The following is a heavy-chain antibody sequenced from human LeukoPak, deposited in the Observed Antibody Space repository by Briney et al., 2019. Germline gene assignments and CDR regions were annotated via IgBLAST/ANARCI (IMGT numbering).Heavy chain of an antibody. J-gene: IGHJ3*02. CDR1: GYAFTSFG. CDR3: ARATVITDDAFDI. D-gene: IGHD4-17*01. CDR2: INPSGGST. V-gene: IGHV1-46*01. Sequence: ASVKVSCKPSGYAFTSFGISWVRQAPGQGLEWMGIINPSGGSTSYAQKFQGRVTMTRDMSTSTVYMELSSLRSEDTAVYYCARATVITDDAFDIWGQGTMVTVSS.